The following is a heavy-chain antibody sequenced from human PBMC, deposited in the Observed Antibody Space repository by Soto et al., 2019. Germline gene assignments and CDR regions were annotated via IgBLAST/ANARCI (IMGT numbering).Heavy chain of an antibody. D-gene: IGHD3-3*02. Sequence: SETLSLTCTVSGGSISSGGYYWSWIRQHPGKGLEWIGYIYYSGSTYYNPSLKSRVTISVDTSKNQFSLKLSSVTAADTAVYYCARDRALTYYFDYWGQGTLVTVSS. CDR2: IYYSGST. CDR1: GGSISSGGYY. J-gene: IGHJ4*02. V-gene: IGHV4-31*03. CDR3: ARDRALTYYFDY.